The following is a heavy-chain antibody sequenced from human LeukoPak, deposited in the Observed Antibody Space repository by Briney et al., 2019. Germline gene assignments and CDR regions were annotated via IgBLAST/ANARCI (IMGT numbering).Heavy chain of an antibody. CDR1: GGAFSGYY. D-gene: IGHD3-9*01. V-gene: IGHV4-34*01. J-gene: IGHJ4*02. CDR3: ARGSGVLRYYDWLLSGPTHFDY. Sequence: SETLSLTCAVYGGAFSGYYWSWIRQPPGKGLDWIGEINHSGRTNYNPSLKSRVTISVDTSKNQFSLKLSSVTAADTAVYYCARGSGVLRYYDWLLSGPTHFDYWGQGTLVTVSS. CDR2: INHSGRT.